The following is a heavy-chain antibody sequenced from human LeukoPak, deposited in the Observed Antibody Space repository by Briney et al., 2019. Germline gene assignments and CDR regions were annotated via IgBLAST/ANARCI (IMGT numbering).Heavy chain of an antibody. D-gene: IGHD6-6*01. CDR3: ATQVGAARTYFDY. CDR2: IYYSGTT. CDR1: GGSIRSSRYY. Sequence: SETLARTFAVPGGSIRSSRYYWGGIRQPQRKGLEWIGSIYYSGTTYYNPSLKSRVTISVDTSKNQFSLNLNSVTAADTAVYYCATQVGAARTYFDYWGQGTLVTVSS. V-gene: IGHV4-39*01. J-gene: IGHJ4*02.